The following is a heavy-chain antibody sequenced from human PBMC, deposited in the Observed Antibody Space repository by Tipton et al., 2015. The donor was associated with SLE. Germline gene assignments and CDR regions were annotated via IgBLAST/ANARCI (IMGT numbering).Heavy chain of an antibody. CDR2: INYGGST. J-gene: IGHJ4*02. Sequence: AGLVKPSETLSLTCAVYGESVSGYYWSWIRQPPGKGLEWIGEINYGGSTNYNPSLKSRVTISVDTSKIQFSLRLTSVTAADTAVYFCARHGERFLLDVHFDHWGQGTLVTVSS. CDR3: ARHGERFLLDVHFDH. D-gene: IGHD3-3*01. V-gene: IGHV4-34*01. CDR1: GESVSGYY.